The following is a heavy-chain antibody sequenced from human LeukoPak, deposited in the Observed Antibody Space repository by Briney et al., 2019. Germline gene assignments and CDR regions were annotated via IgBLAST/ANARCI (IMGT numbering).Heavy chain of an antibody. D-gene: IGHD6-13*01. CDR3: GETAYSGSRTLGY. V-gene: IGHV3-74*01. J-gene: IGHJ4*02. CDR1: RHSFRRYW. Sequence: GGSLRLSCAAPRHSFRRYWMGSARQAPGKGLVWVSRINSDGSSTSYADSVKGRFTISRDNDKNTLYLIIMSRMGDDAAVYYCGETAYSGSRTLGYWGRGTRVTVSS. CDR2: INSDGSST.